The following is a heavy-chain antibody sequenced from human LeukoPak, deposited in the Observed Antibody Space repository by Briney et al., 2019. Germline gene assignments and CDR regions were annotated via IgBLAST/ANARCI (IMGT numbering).Heavy chain of an antibody. CDR1: GFTFSSYG. J-gene: IGHJ4*02. CDR3: ARDTQSTIFGVVGHTDLGY. Sequence: GGSLRLSCAASGFTFSSYGMHWVRQAPGKGLEWVAVIWYDGSNKYYADSVKGRFTISRDNSKNTLYLQMNSLRAEDTVVYYCARDTQSTIFGVVGHTDLGYWGQGTLVTVSS. V-gene: IGHV3-33*01. CDR2: IWYDGSNK. D-gene: IGHD3-3*01.